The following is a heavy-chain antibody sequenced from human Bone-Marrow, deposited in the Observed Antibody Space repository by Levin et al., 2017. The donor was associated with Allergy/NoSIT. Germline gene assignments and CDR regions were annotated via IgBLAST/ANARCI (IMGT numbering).Heavy chain of an antibody. J-gene: IGHJ4*02. Sequence: QSGGSLRLSCAASGFTFRTSAMNWVRQAPGQGLEWVSSISVRGGSTFYADSVKGRFTISRDDSENTLYLQMNSLRAEDTAIYYCAKIQWLVRDFDYWGQGTLVAVSS. V-gene: IGHV3-23*01. D-gene: IGHD6-19*01. CDR2: ISVRGGST. CDR3: AKIQWLVRDFDY. CDR1: GFTFRTSA.